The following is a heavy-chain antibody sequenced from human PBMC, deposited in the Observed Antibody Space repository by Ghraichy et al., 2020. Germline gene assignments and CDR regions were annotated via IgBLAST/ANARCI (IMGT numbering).Heavy chain of an antibody. CDR2: ISGDGGST. V-gene: IGHV3-43*02. Sequence: GGSLRLSCAASGFTFDDYAMHWVRQAPGKGLEWVSLISGDGGSTYYADSVKGRFTISRDNSKNSLYLQMNSLRTEDTALYYCAKRAAYSSSWYPIYYYYGMDVWGQGTTVTVSS. CDR3: AKRAAYSSSWYPIYYYYGMDV. CDR1: GFTFDDYA. J-gene: IGHJ6*02. D-gene: IGHD6-13*01.